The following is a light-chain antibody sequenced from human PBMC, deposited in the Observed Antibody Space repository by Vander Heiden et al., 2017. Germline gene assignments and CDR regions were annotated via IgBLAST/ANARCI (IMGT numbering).Light chain of an antibody. CDR1: QSVLYSSNTTYY. V-gene: IGKV4-1*01. CDR3: QQYYSTPYT. Sequence: DIVMPQSPDSLPVSLGERATINCKSSQSVLYSSNTTYYLAWYQQKPGQPPKLLIYWASTRESGVPDRFSGSGSGTDFTLTISSLQAEDVAVYYCQQYYSTPYTFGQGTKLEIK. J-gene: IGKJ2*01. CDR2: WAS.